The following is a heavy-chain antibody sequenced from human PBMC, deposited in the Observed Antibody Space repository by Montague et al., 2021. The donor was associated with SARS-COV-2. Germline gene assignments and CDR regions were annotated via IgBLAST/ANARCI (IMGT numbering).Heavy chain of an antibody. Sequence: SETLSLTCTVSGGSISSSSYYWGWIRQSPGKGLEWIGSIYYSGSTYYNPSLKSRVTISVDTSKNQFSLKLSSVTAADTAVYYCARDTRITMIVVVQGYGMDVGGQGTTVTVSS. CDR3: ARDTRITMIVVVQGYGMDV. CDR2: IYYSGST. V-gene: IGHV4-39*07. J-gene: IGHJ6*02. D-gene: IGHD3-22*01. CDR1: GGSISSSSYY.